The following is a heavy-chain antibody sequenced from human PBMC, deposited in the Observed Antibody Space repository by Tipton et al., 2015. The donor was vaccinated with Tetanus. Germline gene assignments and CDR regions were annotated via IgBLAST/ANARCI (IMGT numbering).Heavy chain of an antibody. CDR1: GGSVRGGDYS. J-gene: IGHJ4*02. CDR3: ARANYDFPKKGPFDS. Sequence: TLSLTCTVSGGSVRGGDYSWNWIRQPPGKGLEWLAYVSYSGRTNSNYSLKSRITISQDTSKNQFSLKLTSVTAADTAVYYCARANYDFPKKGPFDSWGQGTLVIVSS. CDR2: VSYSGRT. D-gene: IGHD3-3*01. V-gene: IGHV4-61*08.